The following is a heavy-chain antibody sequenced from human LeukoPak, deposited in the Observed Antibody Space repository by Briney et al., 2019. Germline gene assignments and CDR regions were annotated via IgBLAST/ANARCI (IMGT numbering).Heavy chain of an antibody. J-gene: IGHJ6*03. CDR3: AKGGYSSTRGYYYYMDV. CDR1: GFTFSSYA. V-gene: IGHV3-23*01. D-gene: IGHD6-13*01. CDR2: ISGSGGST. Sequence: GGSLRLSCAASGFTFSSYAMSWVRQAPGKGLEWVSAISGSGGSTYYADSVKGRLTISRDNSKNALYLQMNSLRAEDTAVYYCAKGGYSSTRGYYYYMDVWGKGTTVTVSS.